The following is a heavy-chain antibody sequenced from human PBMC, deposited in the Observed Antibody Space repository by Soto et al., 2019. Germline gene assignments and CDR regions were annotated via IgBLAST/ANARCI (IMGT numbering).Heavy chain of an antibody. Sequence: EVQLVESGGGLVQPGGSLRLSCAGSGFTFSSKWMHWVRQAPGKGLVWVSCIDSDGRSTYYADSVKGRFTISRDNAKNTLFLQMNSLRVEDTAVYHCAGGSGWYSLDYWGQGTLVTVSS. D-gene: IGHD6-19*01. CDR3: AGGSGWYSLDY. CDR1: GFTFSSKW. CDR2: IDSDGRST. V-gene: IGHV3-74*01. J-gene: IGHJ4*02.